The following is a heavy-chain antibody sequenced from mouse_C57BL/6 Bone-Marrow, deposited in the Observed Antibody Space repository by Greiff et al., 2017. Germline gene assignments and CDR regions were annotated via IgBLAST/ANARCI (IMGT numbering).Heavy chain of an antibody. Sequence: EVQLVESGGGLVKPGGSLTLSCAASGFTFSDYGMHCVRQAPEQGLEWVAYISSGSSTLYSAATVKGRFPISSDNAKNTLFLQMTSRRSEDTAMYYCARRDYGPLYYAMDYWGQGTSVTVSS. CDR2: ISSGSSTL. J-gene: IGHJ4*01. D-gene: IGHD1-1*01. V-gene: IGHV5-17*01. CDR3: ARRDYGPLYYAMDY. CDR1: GFTFSDYG.